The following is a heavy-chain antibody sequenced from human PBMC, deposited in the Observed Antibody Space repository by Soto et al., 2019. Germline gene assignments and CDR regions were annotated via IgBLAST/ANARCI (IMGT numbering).Heavy chain of an antibody. Sequence: PGESLKISCKGSGYSCTSYWIGWVRQMRGKGLEWMGISYPSDSDTRYSPSLQGQVTISVDKSTSTAYLQWSSLKASDTAMYYCARGGNSALNWFGPWGQGTLVTVSS. CDR2: SYPSDSDT. V-gene: IGHV5-51*01. D-gene: IGHD2-15*01. CDR3: ARGGNSALNWFGP. CDR1: GYSCTSYW. J-gene: IGHJ5*02.